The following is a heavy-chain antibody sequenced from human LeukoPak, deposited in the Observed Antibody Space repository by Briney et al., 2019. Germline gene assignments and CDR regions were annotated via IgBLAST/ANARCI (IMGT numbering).Heavy chain of an antibody. V-gene: IGHV3-23*01. CDR2: ISGSGGST. J-gene: IGHJ6*02. Sequence: PGGCRRLSCAASGFTFISYAMSWVRQAPGKGLEWVSAISGSGGSTYYADSVKGRFTISRDNSKNTLYLQMNSLRAEDTAVYYCAKDLLLWFGELFHSYYYYYGMDVWGQGTTVTVSS. CDR1: GFTFISYA. D-gene: IGHD3-10*01. CDR3: AKDLLLWFGELFHSYYYYYGMDV.